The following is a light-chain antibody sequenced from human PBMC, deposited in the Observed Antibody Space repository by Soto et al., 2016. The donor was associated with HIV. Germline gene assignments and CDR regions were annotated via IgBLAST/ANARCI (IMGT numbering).Light chain of an antibody. CDR3: QQYNSYYT. J-gene: IGKJ2*01. V-gene: IGKV1-39*01. CDR2: DAS. CDR1: QSISTY. Sequence: DIQMTQSPSSLSLSIGDRVSITCRASQSISTYLNWYQQKPGRAPKLLISDASSLQSGVPSRFSGRGSGTDFTLTISSLQPDDFATYYCQQYNSYYTFGQGTKLEIK.